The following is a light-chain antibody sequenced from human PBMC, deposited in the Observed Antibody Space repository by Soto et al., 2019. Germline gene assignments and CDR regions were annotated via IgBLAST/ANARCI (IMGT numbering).Light chain of an antibody. J-gene: IGKJ5*01. Sequence: DIQMTQSPSSLSASVGDRLTITSQASKDIANYLNWYQQKPGKAPKLLIYDALNLQTGVPSRFSGSGSGTDFTFSISSLQPEDIGTYYCQQYDSLPLTFGQGTRLEIK. CDR2: DAL. V-gene: IGKV1-33*01. CDR3: QQYDSLPLT. CDR1: KDIANY.